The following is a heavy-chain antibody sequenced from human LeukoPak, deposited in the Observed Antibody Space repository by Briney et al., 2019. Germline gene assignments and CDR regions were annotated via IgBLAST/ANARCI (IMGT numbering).Heavy chain of an antibody. CDR2: ISGSGGGT. D-gene: IGHD5-18*01. CDR3: AKVGGYSYGYPFDY. CDR1: GFTFSSYA. Sequence: GGSVRLSCAASGFTFSSYAMSWVRQAPGKGLEWVSAISGSGGGTYYADSVKGRFTISRDNSKNTLYLQMNSLRAEDTAVYYCAKVGGYSYGYPFDYWGQGTLVTVSS. J-gene: IGHJ4*02. V-gene: IGHV3-23*01.